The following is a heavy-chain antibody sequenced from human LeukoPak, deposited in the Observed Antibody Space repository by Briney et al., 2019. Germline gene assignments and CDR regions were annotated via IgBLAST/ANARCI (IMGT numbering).Heavy chain of an antibody. Sequence: GRSLRLSCAASGFTFSSYGMHWVRQAPGKGLEWVSYIWSNSSTIYYADSVKGRFTISRDDAKNSLYLQMNSLRDEDTAVYYCARDPYYDFWSGYYTPFDYWGQGTLVTVSS. J-gene: IGHJ4*02. CDR3: ARDPYYDFWSGYYTPFDY. CDR1: GFTFSSYG. V-gene: IGHV3-48*02. CDR2: IWSNSSTI. D-gene: IGHD3-3*01.